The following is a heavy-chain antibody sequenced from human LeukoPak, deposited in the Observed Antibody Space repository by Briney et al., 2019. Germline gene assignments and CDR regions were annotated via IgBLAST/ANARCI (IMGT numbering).Heavy chain of an antibody. V-gene: IGHV1-18*01. J-gene: IGHJ4*02. CDR3: ARVPSYEPEDY. CDR2: ISAYNGHT. CDR1: GYTFTEYG. D-gene: IGHD3-16*01. Sequence: GASVKVSCKASGYTFTEYGISWVRQAPGQGLEWMGWISAYNGHTDYDQKFQGRVTMTTDTSTNTAHMELGSLSSDDTAVYYCARVPSYEPEDYWGQGTLVTVSS.